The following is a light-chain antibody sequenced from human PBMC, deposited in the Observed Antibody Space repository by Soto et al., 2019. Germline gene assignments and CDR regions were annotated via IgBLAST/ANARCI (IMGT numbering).Light chain of an antibody. V-gene: IGLV2-23*01. CDR1: SSDVGSYNL. J-gene: IGLJ1*01. CDR2: EGS. CDR3: CSYAGSSTPYV. Sequence: QSALTQPASVSGSPGQSISLSCTGTSSDVGSYNLVSWYQQHPGKAPKLMIYEGSKRPSGVSNRFSGSESGNTASLTISGLQAEDEADYYCCSYAGSSTPYVFGTGTKVTVL.